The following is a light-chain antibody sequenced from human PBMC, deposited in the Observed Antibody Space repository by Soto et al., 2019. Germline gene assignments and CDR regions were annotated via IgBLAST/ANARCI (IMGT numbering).Light chain of an antibody. CDR2: DAS. J-gene: IGKJ5*01. CDR1: QDISNY. Sequence: DIQMTHSPSTLSASVWDRVTIAFQASQDISNYLHWYQQKPGKAPKLLIYDASNLETGVPSRFSGSGSGTDFTFTISSLQPEDIATYYCQQYDNFPRAINFGQGTRLEIK. CDR3: QQYDNFPRAIN. V-gene: IGKV1-33*01.